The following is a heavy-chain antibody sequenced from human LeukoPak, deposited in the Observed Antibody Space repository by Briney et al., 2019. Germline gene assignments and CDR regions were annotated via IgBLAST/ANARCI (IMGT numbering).Heavy chain of an antibody. CDR2: INAGNGST. CDR1: GYTFTSYA. Sequence: ASVTVSCKASGYTFTSYAMHWVRQAPGQRLEWMGWINAGNGSTKYSQKFQGRVTITRDTSASTAYMELSSLRSEDTAVYYCARDYYDSSRTFDYWGQGTLVTVSS. CDR3: ARDYYDSSRTFDY. J-gene: IGHJ4*02. D-gene: IGHD3-22*01. V-gene: IGHV1-3*01.